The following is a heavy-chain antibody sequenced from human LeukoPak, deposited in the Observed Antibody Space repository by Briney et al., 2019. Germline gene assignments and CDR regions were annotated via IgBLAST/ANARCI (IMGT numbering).Heavy chain of an antibody. D-gene: IGHD2-2*01. Sequence: GGSLRLSCAASGFTFSSYAMGWVRQAPGKGLEWVSAISGSGGSTFYADSVKGRFTISRDNSKNTLYLQMNGLRAEDTAVYYCAKGLCSTSCYSVPDHVWGQGTTVTVSS. J-gene: IGHJ6*02. CDR3: AKGLCSTSCYSVPDHV. CDR2: ISGSGGST. CDR1: GFTFSSYA. V-gene: IGHV3-23*01.